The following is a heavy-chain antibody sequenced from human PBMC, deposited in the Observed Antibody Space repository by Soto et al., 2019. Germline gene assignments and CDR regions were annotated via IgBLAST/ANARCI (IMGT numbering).Heavy chain of an antibody. V-gene: IGHV4-39*01. CDR2: IYYSGST. J-gene: IGHJ1*01. D-gene: IGHD1-1*01. Sequence: KPSYTLGIKSALYVGCIKGSSHYGGWIRQPPGKGLEWIGNIYYSGSTYYNPSLKSRVNISVDTSKNQFSLKLSSVTAVDTAVYYCARVEAPRTTVYPFWGRGTLATGS. CDR3: ARVEAPRTTVYPF. CDR1: VGCIKGSSHY.